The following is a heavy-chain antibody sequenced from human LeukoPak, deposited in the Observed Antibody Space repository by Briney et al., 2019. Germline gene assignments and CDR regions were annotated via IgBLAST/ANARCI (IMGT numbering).Heavy chain of an antibody. Sequence: GASVKVSCKASGYTFTGYYMHWVRQAPGQGLEWMGWINPNSGGTNYAQKFQGRVTMTRDTSISTAYMQLSRLRSDATAVYYCARLDDSRAQGYWGQGTLVTVSS. D-gene: IGHD3-22*01. V-gene: IGHV1-2*02. CDR2: INPNSGGT. CDR1: GYTFTGYY. J-gene: IGHJ4*02. CDR3: ARLDDSRAQGY.